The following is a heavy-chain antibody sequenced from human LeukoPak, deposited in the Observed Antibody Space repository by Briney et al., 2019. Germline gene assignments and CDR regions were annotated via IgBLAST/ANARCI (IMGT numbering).Heavy chain of an antibody. Sequence: GGSLRLSCAASGFTFSSYWMSWVRQAPGKGLEWVANIKQGGSEKYYVDSVKGRFTISRGNAKNSLYLQMNSLRAEDTALYYCAKALTTHRNYYGMDVWGQGTTVTVSS. J-gene: IGHJ6*02. V-gene: IGHV3-7*03. CDR1: GFTFSSYW. CDR2: IKQGGSEK. D-gene: IGHD1-14*01. CDR3: AKALTTHRNYYGMDV.